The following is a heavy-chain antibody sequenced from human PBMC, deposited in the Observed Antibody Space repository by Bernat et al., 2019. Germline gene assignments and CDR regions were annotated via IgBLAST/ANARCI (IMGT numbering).Heavy chain of an antibody. CDR3: ARMPNYYYGMDV. CDR2: ISSSSSYI. V-gene: IGHV3-21*05. Sequence: EVQLVESGGGLVQPGGSLRLSCAASGFTFSSYSMNWVRQAPGKGLEWVSYISSSSSYIYYADSVKGRFTISRDNAKNSLYLQMNSLRAEDTAVYYCARMPNYYYGMDVWGQGTTVTVSS. CDR1: GFTFSSYS. J-gene: IGHJ6*02. D-gene: IGHD2-2*01.